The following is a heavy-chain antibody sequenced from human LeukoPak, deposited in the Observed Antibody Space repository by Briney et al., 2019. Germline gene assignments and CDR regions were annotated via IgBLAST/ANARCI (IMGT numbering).Heavy chain of an antibody. Sequence: SETLSLTCTVSGDSVSSSYWSWVRQPPGKGLEWIGFIHYRGSTDYNPSLKSRVTILVDTSKNQFSLKMKSVTAADTAIYYCARVQWLPLDVFNFWGQGTMVTVSS. CDR2: IHYRGST. J-gene: IGHJ3*01. CDR3: ARVQWLPLDVFNF. V-gene: IGHV4-59*02. CDR1: GDSVSSSY. D-gene: IGHD6-19*01.